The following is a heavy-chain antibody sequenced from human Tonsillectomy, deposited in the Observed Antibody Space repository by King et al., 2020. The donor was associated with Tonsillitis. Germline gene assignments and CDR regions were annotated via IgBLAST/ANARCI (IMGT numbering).Heavy chain of an antibody. Sequence: VQLQQWGAGLLKPSETLSLTCAVYGGSFSGYYWSWIRQPPGKGLEWIGEINHSVSTNYNPSLKSRVTISVDTSKNQFSLKLSSVTAADTAVYYCARGPGHYYYYYYMDVWGKGTTVTVSS. CDR1: GGSFSGYY. CDR3: ARGPGHYYYYYYMDV. CDR2: INHSVST. V-gene: IGHV4-34*01. J-gene: IGHJ6*03.